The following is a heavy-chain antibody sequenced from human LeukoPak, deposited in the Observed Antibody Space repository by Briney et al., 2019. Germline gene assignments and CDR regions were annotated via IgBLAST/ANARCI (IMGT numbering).Heavy chain of an antibody. CDR1: GFTVSSNY. CDR3: ARARGPGGDLAFDI. J-gene: IGHJ3*02. Sequence: GGSLRLSCAASGFTVSSNYMSWVRQAPGKGLEWVSVIYSGGTTYYADSVKGRFSIARDNSKNTPYLQMNSLRAEDTAVYYCARARGPGGDLAFDIWGQGTMVTVSS. D-gene: IGHD4-17*01. CDR2: IYSGGTT. V-gene: IGHV3-66*01.